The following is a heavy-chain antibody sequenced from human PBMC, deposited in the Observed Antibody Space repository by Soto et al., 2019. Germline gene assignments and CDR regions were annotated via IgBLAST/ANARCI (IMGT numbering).Heavy chain of an antibody. J-gene: IGHJ4*02. CDR1: GFTFSNAW. V-gene: IGHV3-15*07. CDR2: IKSKTDGGTT. Sequence: EVQLVESGGGLVQPGGSLRLSCAGSGFTFSNAWMNWVRQAPGKGLEWVGRIKSKTDGGTTDYAAPVKGRFTISGDDSKNTLYLQMNSLKTEDTGMYYCTIDETAQYDFDYWGQGTLVTVSS. D-gene: IGHD2-2*01. CDR3: TIDETAQYDFDY.